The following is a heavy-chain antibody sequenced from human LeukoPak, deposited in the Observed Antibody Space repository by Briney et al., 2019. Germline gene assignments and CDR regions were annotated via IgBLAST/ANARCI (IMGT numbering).Heavy chain of an antibody. V-gene: IGHV3-7*01. CDR3: ARGGYCSSTSCFYFDY. CDR2: IKQDGSEK. D-gene: IGHD2-2*01. J-gene: IGHJ4*02. CDR1: GFTFSSYW. Sequence: SGGSLRLSCAASGFTFSSYWMSWVRQAPGKGLEWVANIKQDGSEKYYVDSVKGRFTISRDNAKNSLYLQMNSLRAEDTAVYYCARGGYCSSTSCFYFDYWGQGTLVTVSS.